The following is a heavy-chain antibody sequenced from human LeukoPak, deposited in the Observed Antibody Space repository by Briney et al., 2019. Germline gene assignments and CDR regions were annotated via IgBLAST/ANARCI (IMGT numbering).Heavy chain of an antibody. CDR3: ARGASRGVADGGTWFDP. J-gene: IGHJ5*02. CDR1: GGTFSSYA. D-gene: IGHD3-3*01. V-gene: IGHV1-69*05. Sequence: SVEVSCKASGGTFSSYAISWVRQAPGQGLEWMGGIIPIFGTANYAQKFQGRVTITTDESTSTAYMELSSLRSEDTAVYYCARGASRGVADGGTWFDPWGQGTLVTVSS. CDR2: IIPIFGTA.